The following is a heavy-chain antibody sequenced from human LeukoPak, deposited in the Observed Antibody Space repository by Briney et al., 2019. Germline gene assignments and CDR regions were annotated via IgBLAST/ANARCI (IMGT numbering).Heavy chain of an antibody. CDR3: ARAPAGYCSGGSCATFDY. Sequence: GSSVTVSCKASGYTFTSYYMHWVRQAPAQGLEWMGIINPSGGSTSYAQKFQGRVTKNRDTSTSTVYMELSSLRSEDTAVYYCARAPAGYCSGGSCATFDYWGQGTLVTVSS. CDR2: INPSGGST. V-gene: IGHV1-46*01. J-gene: IGHJ4*02. D-gene: IGHD2-15*01. CDR1: GYTFTSYY.